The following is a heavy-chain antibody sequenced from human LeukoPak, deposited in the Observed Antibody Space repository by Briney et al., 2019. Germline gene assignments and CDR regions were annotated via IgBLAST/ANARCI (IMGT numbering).Heavy chain of an antibody. D-gene: IGHD4-17*01. J-gene: IGHJ6*03. Sequence: GASVKVSCKASGGTFSSYAISWVRQAPGQGLEWMGGIIPIFGTANYAQKFQGRVTITADESTSTAYKELSSLRSEDTAVYYCARGLSYGQYMDVWGKGTTVTISS. CDR2: IIPIFGTA. CDR3: ARGLSYGQYMDV. CDR1: GGTFSSYA. V-gene: IGHV1-69*01.